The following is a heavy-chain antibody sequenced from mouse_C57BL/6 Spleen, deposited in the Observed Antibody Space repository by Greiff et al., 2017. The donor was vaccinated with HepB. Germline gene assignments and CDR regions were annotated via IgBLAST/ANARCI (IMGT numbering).Heavy chain of an antibody. V-gene: IGHV1-82*01. D-gene: IGHD1-1*01. CDR2: IHPGDGDT. CDR3: ARRLTVVPYYAMDY. Sequence: QVQLKASGPELVKPGASVKISCKASGYAFSSSWMNWVKQRPGKGLEWIGRIHPGDGDTNYNGKFKGKATLTADKSSSTAYMQLSSLTSEDSAVYFYARRLTVVPYYAMDYWGQGTSVTVSS. CDR1: GYAFSSSW. J-gene: IGHJ4*01.